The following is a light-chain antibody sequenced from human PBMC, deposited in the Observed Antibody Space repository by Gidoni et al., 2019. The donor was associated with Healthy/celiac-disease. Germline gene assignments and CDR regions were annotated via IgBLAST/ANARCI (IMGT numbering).Light chain of an antibody. CDR2: AAS. CDR1: QDISSY. CDR3: QQLNSYA. J-gene: IGKJ2*01. V-gene: IGKV1-9*01. Sequence: DIQFTQSPSFLSASVGDGVTITCRASQDISSYLAWYQQKPGKAPELLIYAASILQSGFPSRFSGRGSGTEFTLTISSLQPADFATYYCQQLNSYAFGQGTKVDSK.